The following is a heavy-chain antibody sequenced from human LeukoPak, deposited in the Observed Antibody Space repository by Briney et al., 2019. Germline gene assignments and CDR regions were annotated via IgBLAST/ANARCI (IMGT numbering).Heavy chain of an antibody. J-gene: IGHJ4*02. Sequence: SETLSLTCTVSGGSVSSGSYYWSWIRQPPGKGLEWIGYIYYSGSTNYNPSLKSRVTISVDTSKNQFSLKLSSVTAADTAVYYCARVHYTGSYQPFDYRGQGTLVTVSS. CDR3: ARVHYTGSYQPFDY. V-gene: IGHV4-61*01. D-gene: IGHD1-26*01. CDR2: IYYSGST. CDR1: GGSVSSGSYY.